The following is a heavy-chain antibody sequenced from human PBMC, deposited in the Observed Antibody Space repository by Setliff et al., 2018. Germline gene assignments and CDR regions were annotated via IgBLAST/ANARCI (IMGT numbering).Heavy chain of an antibody. D-gene: IGHD2-21*02. CDR1: GESFSGHY. CDR2: INHSGST. J-gene: IGHJ4*02. CDR3: ARHWDFCGGDCPHNSIDY. V-gene: IGHV4-34*01. Sequence: SETLSLTCAVYGESFSGHYWSWIRQPPGKGLEWIGEINHSGSTNYNPSLKSRVTISVDTSRNQFSVQLSSVTAADTAVYYCARHWDFCGGDCPHNSIDYWGQGTLVTVSS.